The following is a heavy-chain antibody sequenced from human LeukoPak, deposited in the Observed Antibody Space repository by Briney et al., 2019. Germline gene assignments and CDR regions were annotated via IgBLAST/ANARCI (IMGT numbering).Heavy chain of an antibody. CDR2: ISSGSTYI. Sequence: PGGSLRLSYAASGFTFSNFAVSWVRQAPGKGLEWVSSISSGSTYIYYADSLKGRFTISRDNAKNSLYLQMNSLRAEDTAVYYCARAFTVMGAFDTWGQGTMVIVSS. CDR3: ARAFTVMGAFDT. D-gene: IGHD4-17*01. CDR1: GFTFSNFA. J-gene: IGHJ3*02. V-gene: IGHV3-21*04.